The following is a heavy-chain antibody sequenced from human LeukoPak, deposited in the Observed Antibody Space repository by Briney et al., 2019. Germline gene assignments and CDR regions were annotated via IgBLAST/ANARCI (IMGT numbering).Heavy chain of an antibody. CDR3: AKVDSSGWYIFDY. CDR1: GFTFSSYG. J-gene: IGHJ4*02. CDR2: IRYDGSNK. V-gene: IGHV3-30*02. Sequence: GGSLRLSCAASGFTFSSYGMHWVRQAPGKGLEWVAFIRYDGSNKYYADSVKGRFTISRDNSKNTLYLQMNSLRAEDTAVYYCAKVDSSGWYIFDYWGQGTLVTVSS. D-gene: IGHD6-19*01.